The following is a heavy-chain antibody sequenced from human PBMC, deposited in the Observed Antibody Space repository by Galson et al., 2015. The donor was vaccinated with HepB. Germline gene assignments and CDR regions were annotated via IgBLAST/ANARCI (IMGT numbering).Heavy chain of an antibody. CDR2: ISSNGGST. Sequence: SLRLSCAASGFTFSSYAMHWVRQAPGKGLEYVSAISSNGGSTYYADSVKGRFTISRDNSKNTLYLQMSSLRAEDTAVYYCVKDGVVATINSGFDYWGQGTLVTVSS. CDR1: GFTFSSYA. V-gene: IGHV3-64D*06. D-gene: IGHD5-12*01. CDR3: VKDGVVATINSGFDY. J-gene: IGHJ4*02.